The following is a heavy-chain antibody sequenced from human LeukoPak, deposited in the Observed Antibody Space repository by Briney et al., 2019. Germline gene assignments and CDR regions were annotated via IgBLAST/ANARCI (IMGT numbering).Heavy chain of an antibody. V-gene: IGHV3-73*01. J-gene: IGHJ4*02. Sequence: GGSLRLSCAASGSTFSGSAMHWVRQASGKGLEWVGRIRSKANSYATAYAASVKGRFTISRDDSKNTAYLQMNSLKTEDTAVYYCTRRGTSTGLLDYWGQGTLVTVSS. D-gene: IGHD3-16*01. CDR3: TRRGTSTGLLDY. CDR1: GSTFSGSA. CDR2: IRSKANSYAT.